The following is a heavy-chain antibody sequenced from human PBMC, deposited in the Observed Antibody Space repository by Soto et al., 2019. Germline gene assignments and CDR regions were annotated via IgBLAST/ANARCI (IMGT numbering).Heavy chain of an antibody. CDR2: ISYDGSSK. V-gene: IGHV3-30-3*01. D-gene: IGHD3-10*01. Sequence: GGSLRLSCAASGFTFSSYAIQWVRQAPGKGLEWVAFISYDGSSKYYADSVKGRFTISRDNSKNTLYLQMNSLRAEDTALYYCARDKIGEISHYYFYYGMDVWGPGTTVTRLL. CDR3: ARDKIGEISHYYFYYGMDV. J-gene: IGHJ6*02. CDR1: GFTFSSYA.